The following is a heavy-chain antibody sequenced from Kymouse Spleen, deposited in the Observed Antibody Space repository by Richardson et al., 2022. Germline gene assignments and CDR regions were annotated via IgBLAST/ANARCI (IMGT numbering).Heavy chain of an antibody. D-gene: IGHD6-6*01. V-gene: IGHV4-39*01. CDR2: IYYSGST. Sequence: QLQLQESGPGLVKPSETLSLTCTVSGGSISSSSYYWGWIRQPPGKGLEWIGSIYYSGSTYYNPSLKSRVTISVDTSKNQFSLKLSSVTAADTAVYYCAASSIAALRNWFDPWGQGTLVTVSS. J-gene: IGHJ5*02. CDR1: GGSISSSSYY. CDR3: AASSIAALRNWFDP.